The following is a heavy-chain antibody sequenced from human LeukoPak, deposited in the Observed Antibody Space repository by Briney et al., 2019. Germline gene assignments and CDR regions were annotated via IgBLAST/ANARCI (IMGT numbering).Heavy chain of an antibody. Sequence: GGSLRLSCAASGFTFSSYAMHWVRQAPGKGLEWVAVISYDGSNRYYADSVKGRFTISRDNSKNTLYLQMNSLRAEDTAVYYCARATDDSSGYGGSWGQGTLVTVSS. CDR2: ISYDGSNR. CDR1: GFTFSSYA. D-gene: IGHD3-22*01. J-gene: IGHJ4*02. CDR3: ARATDDSSGYGGS. V-gene: IGHV3-30*04.